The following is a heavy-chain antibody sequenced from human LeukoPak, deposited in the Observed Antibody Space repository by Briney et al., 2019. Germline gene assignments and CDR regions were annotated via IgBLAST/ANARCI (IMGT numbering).Heavy chain of an antibody. J-gene: IGHJ5*02. Sequence: PGGSLRLSCAASGFTFSDYYMSWIRQAPGKGLEWVSYISRSGSTIYYADSVKGRFTISRDNAKNSLYLQMNSLRAEDTAVYYCARSPPLPNTASRGYSDNWFDPWGQGTLVTVSS. V-gene: IGHV3-11*01. CDR3: ARSPPLPNTASRGYSDNWFDP. D-gene: IGHD5-18*01. CDR2: ISRSGSTI. CDR1: GFTFSDYY.